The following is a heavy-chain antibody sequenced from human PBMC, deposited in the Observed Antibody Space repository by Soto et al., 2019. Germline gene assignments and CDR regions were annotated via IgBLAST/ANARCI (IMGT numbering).Heavy chain of an antibody. V-gene: IGHV4-59*01. Sequence: SETLSLTCTVSGGSIGSYYWSWIGQPPGKGLEWIGYIYDSGSTNYNPSLKSRVTISVDTSKNQFSLKLTSVTAADTAVYYCAAPPRYWGQGTLVTVSS. CDR3: AAPPRY. J-gene: IGHJ4*02. CDR2: IYDSGST. CDR1: GGSIGSYY. D-gene: IGHD6-6*01.